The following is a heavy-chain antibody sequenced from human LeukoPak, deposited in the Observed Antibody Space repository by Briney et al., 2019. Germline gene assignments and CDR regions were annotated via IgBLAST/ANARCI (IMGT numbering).Heavy chain of an antibody. CDR3: ARDRDYYDSSGYYAGGHAFDI. D-gene: IGHD3-22*01. J-gene: IGHJ3*02. V-gene: IGHV4-39*02. Sequence: SETLSLTCTVSGGSISSSSYYWGWIRQPPGKGLEWIGSIYYSGSTYYNPSLKSRVTISVDTSKNQFSLKLSSVTAADTAVYYCARDRDYYDSSGYYAGGHAFDIWGQGTMVTVSS. CDR2: IYYSGST. CDR1: GGSISSSSYY.